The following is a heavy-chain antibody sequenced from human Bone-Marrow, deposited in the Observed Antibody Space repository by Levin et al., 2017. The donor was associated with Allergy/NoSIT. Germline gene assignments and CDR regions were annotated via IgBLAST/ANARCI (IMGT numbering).Heavy chain of an antibody. CDR3: ARETNNYRGFAHVEH. CDR2: IGTGGDT. J-gene: IGHJ4*02. Sequence: PGGSLRLSCVASGFTFSSYDMHWVRQVTGKGLEWVSAIGTGGDTYYAGSVKGRFTISREDAKNSLYLQMNSLGAGDTAVYYCARETNNYRGFAHVEHWGQGTLVTVSS. V-gene: IGHV3-13*01. CDR1: GFTFSSYD. D-gene: IGHD1-1*01.